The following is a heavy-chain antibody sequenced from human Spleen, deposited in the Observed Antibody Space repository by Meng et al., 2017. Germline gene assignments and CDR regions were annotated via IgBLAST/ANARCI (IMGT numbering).Heavy chain of an antibody. V-gene: IGHV3-9*01. CDR3: ARLDGTSGAFDI. Sequence: SLKISCAASGFTFDDYAMHWVRQAPGKGLEWVSGISWNSGSIGYADSVKGRFTISRDNAKNSLYLQMNSLRAEDTAIYYCARLDGTSGAFDIWGQGTMVTVSS. CDR1: GFTFDDYA. D-gene: IGHD3-10*01. J-gene: IGHJ3*02. CDR2: ISWNSGSI.